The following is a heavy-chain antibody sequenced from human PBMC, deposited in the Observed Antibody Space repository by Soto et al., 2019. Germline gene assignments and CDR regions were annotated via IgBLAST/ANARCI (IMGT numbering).Heavy chain of an antibody. CDR2: ISYDGGHK. J-gene: IGHJ4*02. CDR3: ATSASSDH. V-gene: IGHV3-30*03. CDR1: GFLFDTYG. D-gene: IGHD1-26*01. Sequence: VQLVESGGGVVQPGRSLRLSCVASGFLFDTYGMHWVRQTPGKGLEWVAIISYDGGHKEYADSVKGRFAISRDNSENTLYLQMNNLGVEDTALYYCATSASSDHWGQGTQVTVSS.